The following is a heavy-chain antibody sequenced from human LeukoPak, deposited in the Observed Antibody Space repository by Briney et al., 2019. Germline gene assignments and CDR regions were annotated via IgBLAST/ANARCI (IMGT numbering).Heavy chain of an antibody. CDR1: GFTFSNAW. J-gene: IGHJ4*02. V-gene: IGHV3-15*01. CDR2: IKSKTEGGTT. Sequence: GGSLRLSCAASGFTFSNAWMSWVRQAPGKGLEWVGRIKSKTEGGTTDYAAPVKGRFTISRDDSKNTLYLQMNSLKTEDTAVYYCTTLDYWGQGTLVTVSS. CDR3: TTLDY.